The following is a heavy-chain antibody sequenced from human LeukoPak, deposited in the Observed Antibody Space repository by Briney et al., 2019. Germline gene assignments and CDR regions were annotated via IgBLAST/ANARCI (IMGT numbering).Heavy chain of an antibody. Sequence: GGSLRLSCAASGFTFSSYAMSWVRQAPGKGLEWVSAISGSGGSTYYADSVKGRFTISRDNSKNTLYLQMNSLRAEDTAVYYCAKVVAPHYYYYMGVWGKGTTVTVSS. CDR1: GFTFSSYA. J-gene: IGHJ6*03. V-gene: IGHV3-23*01. CDR3: AKVVAPHYYYYMGV. CDR2: ISGSGGST. D-gene: IGHD2-15*01.